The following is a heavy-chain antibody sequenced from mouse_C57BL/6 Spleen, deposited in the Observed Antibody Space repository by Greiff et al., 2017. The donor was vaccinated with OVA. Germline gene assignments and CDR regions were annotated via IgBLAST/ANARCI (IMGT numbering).Heavy chain of an antibody. CDR1: GYAFSSYW. CDR2: IYPGDGDP. D-gene: IGHD2-2*01. CDR3: ARGSTMVMEAWFAY. V-gene: IGHV1-80*01. J-gene: IGHJ3*01. Sequence: VQLQQSGAELVKPGASVKISCKASGYAFSSYWMNWVKQRPGTGLEWIGQIYPGDGDPNYNGKFKGKATLTADKSSSTAYMQLSSLTSADSAVYFCARGSTMVMEAWFAYWGQGTLVTVSA.